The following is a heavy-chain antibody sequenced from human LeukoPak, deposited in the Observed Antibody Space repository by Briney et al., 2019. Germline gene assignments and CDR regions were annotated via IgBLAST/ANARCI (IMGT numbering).Heavy chain of an antibody. J-gene: IGHJ4*02. Sequence: SETLSLTCTASGGSISSGSYYWSWIRQPAGKGLECIGRIYTSGSTNYNPSLKSRVTISVDTSKNQFSLKLSSVTAADTAVYYCARFSSYYDSSGYSRYYFDYWGQGTLVTVSS. CDR2: IYTSGST. CDR1: GGSISSGSYY. D-gene: IGHD3-22*01. V-gene: IGHV4-61*02. CDR3: ARFSSYYDSSGYSRYYFDY.